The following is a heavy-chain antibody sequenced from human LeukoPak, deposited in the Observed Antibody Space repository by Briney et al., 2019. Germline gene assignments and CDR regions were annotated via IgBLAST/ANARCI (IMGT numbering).Heavy chain of an antibody. D-gene: IGHD2/OR15-2a*01. J-gene: IGHJ4*02. Sequence: GGSLRLSCAASGFTFDDYAMHWVRQAPGKGLEWVSGISWNSGSIGYADSVKGRFTISRDNAKNTLYLQMNSLRAEDTAVYYCARDWFHAIDYWGQGTLVTVSS. CDR2: ISWNSGSI. CDR3: ARDWFHAIDY. V-gene: IGHV3-9*01. CDR1: GFTFDDYA.